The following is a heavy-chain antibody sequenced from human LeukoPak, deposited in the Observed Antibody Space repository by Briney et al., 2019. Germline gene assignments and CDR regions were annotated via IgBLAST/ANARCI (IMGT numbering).Heavy chain of an antibody. Sequence: ASVKVSCKVSGYTLTELSMHWVRQAPGQGLEWMGWINPNSGGTNYAQKFQGRVTMTRDTSISTAYMELSRLRSDDTAVYYCARDRATMVRGEFGPWGQGTLVTVSS. J-gene: IGHJ5*02. CDR2: INPNSGGT. V-gene: IGHV1-2*02. CDR1: GYTLTELS. CDR3: ARDRATMVRGEFGP. D-gene: IGHD3-10*01.